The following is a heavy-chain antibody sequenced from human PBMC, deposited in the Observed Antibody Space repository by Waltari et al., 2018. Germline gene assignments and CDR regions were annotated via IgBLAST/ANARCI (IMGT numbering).Heavy chain of an antibody. CDR2: TVPLLGRA. V-gene: IGHV1-69*10. J-gene: IGHJ6*02. CDR3: ASYTYGSLEQSFTYSGMDI. CDR1: GGTFSSYA. Sequence: QFQLVQSGAEVKKPGSSVRVSCKASGGTFSSYAISWVRQSSGRRLGWMGGTVPLLGRAHCDQKFQGRVTSTSYKCPISAVRELSGLSSEETAVYYCASYTYGSLEQSFTYSGMDIWSQGTTFTVAS. D-gene: IGHD3-10*01.